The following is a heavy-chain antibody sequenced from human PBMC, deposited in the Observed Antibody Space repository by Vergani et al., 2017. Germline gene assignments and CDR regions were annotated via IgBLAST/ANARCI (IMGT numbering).Heavy chain of an antibody. CDR2: IYYSGST. V-gene: IGHV4-59*01. J-gene: IGHJ4*02. CDR1: GGSISSYY. CDR3: ARALYRRNYFDY. Sequence: QVQLQESGPGLVKPSETLSLTCTVSGGSISSYYWSWIRQPPGKGLEWIGYIYYSGSTNYNPSLKSRVTISVDTSKNQFSLKLSSVTAADTAVYYCARALYRRNYFDYWGQGTLVTVSS. D-gene: IGHD3-16*02.